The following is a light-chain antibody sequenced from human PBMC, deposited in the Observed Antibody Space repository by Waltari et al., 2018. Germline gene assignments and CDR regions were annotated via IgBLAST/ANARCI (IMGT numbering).Light chain of an antibody. J-gene: IGLJ3*02. V-gene: IGLV1-44*01. Sequence: QSVLTQPPSASGTPGQRVIISCSGGSSNIRTNTVTWYQQLPGTAPKLRIYTNNQRRSGGPVRFSGSKSGTSASLAISGLQSEDEADYYCATWDDSLTGPVFGGGTKLTVL. CDR1: SSNIRTNT. CDR3: ATWDDSLTGPV. CDR2: TNN.